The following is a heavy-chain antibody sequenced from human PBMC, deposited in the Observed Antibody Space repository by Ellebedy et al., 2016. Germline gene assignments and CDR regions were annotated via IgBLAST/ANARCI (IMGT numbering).Heavy chain of an antibody. V-gene: IGHV1-8*01. Sequence: ASVKVSCXASGYTFTSYDINWVRQATGQGLEWMGWMNPNSGNTGYAQKFQGRVTMTRNTSISTAYMELSSLRSEDTAVYYCARALMVRGAYYYYGMDVWGQGTTVTVSS. CDR3: ARALMVRGAYYYYGMDV. J-gene: IGHJ6*02. CDR1: GYTFTSYD. CDR2: MNPNSGNT. D-gene: IGHD3-10*01.